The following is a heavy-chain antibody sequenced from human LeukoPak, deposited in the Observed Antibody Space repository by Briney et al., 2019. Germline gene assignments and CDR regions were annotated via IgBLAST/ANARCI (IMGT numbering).Heavy chain of an antibody. CDR1: GYTFTGYY. V-gene: IGHV1-2*06. D-gene: IGHD4-17*01. CDR2: INPNSGGT. Sequence: VASVKVSCKASGYTFTGYYMHWVRQAPGQWLEWMGRINPNSGGTNYAQKFQGRVTMTRDTSISTAYMELSRLRSDDTAVYYCARGGAATVSSYYYYYYMDVWGKGTTVTVSS. J-gene: IGHJ6*03. CDR3: ARGGAATVSSYYYYYYMDV.